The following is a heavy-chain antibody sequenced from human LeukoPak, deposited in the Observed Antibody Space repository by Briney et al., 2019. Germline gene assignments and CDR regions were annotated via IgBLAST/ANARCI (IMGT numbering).Heavy chain of an antibody. V-gene: IGHV3-74*01. Sequence: TGGSLRLSCAASGFTFSSNWMHWVRQAPGKGLVWVSRINSDGSSTSYADSVKGRFTISRDNAKNTLYLQMNSLRAEDTAVYYCARDRYSSSSCYDYYYYMDVWGKGTTVTVSS. CDR2: INSDGSST. CDR3: ARDRYSSSSCYDYYYYMDV. J-gene: IGHJ6*03. CDR1: GFTFSSNW. D-gene: IGHD2-2*01.